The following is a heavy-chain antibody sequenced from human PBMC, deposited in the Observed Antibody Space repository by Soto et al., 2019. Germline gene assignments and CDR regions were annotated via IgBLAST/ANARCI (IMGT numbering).Heavy chain of an antibody. CDR3: AKDSTLGKQQLAYYGMDV. Sequence: PGGSLRLSCAASGFTFSSYAMSWVRQAPGKGLEWVSAISGSGGSTYYADSVKGRFTISRDNSKNSLYLQMNSLRTEDTALYYCAKDSTLGKQQLAYYGMDVWGQGTTVTVSS. CDR1: GFTFSSYA. V-gene: IGHV3-23*01. CDR2: ISGSGGST. J-gene: IGHJ6*02. D-gene: IGHD6-13*01.